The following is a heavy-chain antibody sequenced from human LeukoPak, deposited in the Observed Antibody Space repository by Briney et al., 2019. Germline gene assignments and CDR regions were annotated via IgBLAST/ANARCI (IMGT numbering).Heavy chain of an antibody. D-gene: IGHD2-15*01. CDR3: ARVGCSGGSCYSNWFDP. CDR1: GGTFSSYA. Sequence: SVKVSCKASGGTFSSYAISWVRQAPGQGLEWMGGIIPIFGTANYAQKFQGRVTITADESTSTAYMELSSLRSEDTAVYYCARVGCSGGSCYSNWFDPSGQGTLVTVSS. V-gene: IGHV1-69*13. CDR2: IIPIFGTA. J-gene: IGHJ5*02.